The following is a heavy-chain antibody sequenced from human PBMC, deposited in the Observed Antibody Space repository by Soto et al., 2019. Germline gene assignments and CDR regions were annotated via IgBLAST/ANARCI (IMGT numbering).Heavy chain of an antibody. V-gene: IGHV3-7*03. D-gene: IGHD3-22*01. CDR2: IKQDGSEK. CDR3: AREDDSSGPRAFDI. Sequence: EVQLVESGGGLVQPGGSLRLSCVASGFTFSRYWMGWVRQAPGKGLEWVANIKQDGSEKNYVDSVKGRFTISRDNAKNSIYLQMNSLRAEDTAVYYCAREDDSSGPRAFDIWGQGTMVTVSS. J-gene: IGHJ3*02. CDR1: GFTFSRYW.